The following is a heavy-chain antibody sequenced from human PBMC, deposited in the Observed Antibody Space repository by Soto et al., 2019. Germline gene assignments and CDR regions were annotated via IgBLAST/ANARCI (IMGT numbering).Heavy chain of an antibody. Sequence: EVQLVESGGGLVQPGGSLRLSCAASGFIFSNYWMHWVRQAPGKGLVWVSRINTDGSTTTYADSVKGRFTISRDNAKSTLYLQMNSXRAEDTXVYXCSTDTFGPRDQWGPGTLVTVSS. CDR2: INTDGSTT. J-gene: IGHJ4*01. V-gene: IGHV3-74*01. CDR3: STDTFGPRDQ. D-gene: IGHD3-10*01. CDR1: GFIFSNYW.